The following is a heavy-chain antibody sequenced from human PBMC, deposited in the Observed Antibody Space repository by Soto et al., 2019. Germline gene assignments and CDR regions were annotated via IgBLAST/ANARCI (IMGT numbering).Heavy chain of an antibody. Sequence: PGGSLRLSCAASGFTFSSYAMSWVRQAPGKGLEWVANIKQDGSEKYYVDSVKGRFSISRDNAKNSLYLQMNSLGAEDTAVYYCARARFSGSPFDPWGQGTLVTVSS. CDR1: GFTFSSYA. V-gene: IGHV3-7*05. CDR3: ARARFSGSPFDP. D-gene: IGHD6-13*01. CDR2: IKQDGSEK. J-gene: IGHJ5*02.